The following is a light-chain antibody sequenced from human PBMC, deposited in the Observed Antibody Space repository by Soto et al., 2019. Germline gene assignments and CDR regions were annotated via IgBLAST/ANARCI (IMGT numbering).Light chain of an antibody. V-gene: IGLV1-47*01. Sequence: QSVLTQPPSASGTPGQRVTISCSGSISNLGSNFVFWYQQLPGAAPKLLISMNDQRPSGVPDRFSGSKSGNSASLAISGLRSEDEADYHCAAWDDSLRGVVFGGGTKLTVL. J-gene: IGLJ3*02. CDR1: ISNLGSNF. CDR2: MND. CDR3: AAWDDSLRGVV.